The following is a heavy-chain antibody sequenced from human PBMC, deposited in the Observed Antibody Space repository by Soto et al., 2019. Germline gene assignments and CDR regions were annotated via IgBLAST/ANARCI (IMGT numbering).Heavy chain of an antibody. V-gene: IGHV5-10-1*01. J-gene: IGHJ4*02. Sequence: GESLKISCQASGYSFTAYWITWVRQMPGKGLEWMATIDPSDSYVDYSPSFRGHVTFSVDRSITTVYLQWDSLKASDSAMYFCTRRASSSFYHFDFWGQGALVTVSS. CDR3: TRRASSSFYHFDF. D-gene: IGHD2-2*01. CDR2: IDPSDSYV. CDR1: GYSFTAYW.